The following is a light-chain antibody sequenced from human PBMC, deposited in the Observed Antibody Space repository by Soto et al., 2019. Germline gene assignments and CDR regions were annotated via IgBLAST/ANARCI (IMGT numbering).Light chain of an antibody. V-gene: IGLV1-44*01. J-gene: IGLJ1*01. CDR1: SSNIGSNT. CDR2: SYN. Sequence: QSVLTXPPSASGTPGQRVTISCSGNSSNIGSNTVNWYQQLPGTAPKLLIYSYNQRPSGVPHRFSGSKSGTSASLAISGLQSEDEADYYCATWDDSLNGYVFGTGTKVTVL. CDR3: ATWDDSLNGYV.